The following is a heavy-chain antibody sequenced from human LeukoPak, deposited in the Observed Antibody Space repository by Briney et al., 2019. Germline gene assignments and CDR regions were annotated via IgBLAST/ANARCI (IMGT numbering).Heavy chain of an antibody. CDR2: IYYSGST. CDR1: GGSVSSGDHY. V-gene: IGHV4-31*03. Sequence: PSETLSLTCTVSGGSVSSGDHYWSWIRQHPGKGLEWIAYIYYSGSTYYNPSLKSRISMSVDTSKNQFSLKLSSMTAADTAVYYCARIHRALWDPFDIWGQGTMVAVSS. D-gene: IGHD2-21*01. J-gene: IGHJ3*02. CDR3: ARIHRALWDPFDI.